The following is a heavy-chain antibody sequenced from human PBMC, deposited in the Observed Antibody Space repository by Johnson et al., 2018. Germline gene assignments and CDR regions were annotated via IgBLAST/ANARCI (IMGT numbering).Heavy chain of an antibody. J-gene: IGHJ1*01. D-gene: IGHD4-17*01. Sequence: VQLVQSGGGLIQPGGSLRLSCAASGFTFDDYAMHWVRQAPGKGLEWVSGISGSGGSTYYADSVKGRFTISRDNAKNSLHLQMNSLRAEDTAVYYCARSQSAYYGDYVGAEYFQHWGQGTLVTVSS. V-gene: IGHV3-23*04. CDR2: ISGSGGST. CDR3: ARSQSAYYGDYVGAEYFQH. CDR1: GFTFDDYA.